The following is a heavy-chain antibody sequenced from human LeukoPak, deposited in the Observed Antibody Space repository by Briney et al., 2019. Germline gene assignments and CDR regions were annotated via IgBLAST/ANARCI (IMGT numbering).Heavy chain of an antibody. D-gene: IGHD1-26*01. Sequence: SETLSLTCTVSGYSISSGYYWSWIRQPAGKGLEWIGRIYTSGSTNYNPSLKSRVTISVDTSKNQFSLKLSSVTAADTAVYYCARHMGSGSFIYFDYWGQGTLVTVSS. CDR1: GYSISSGYY. V-gene: IGHV4-61*02. CDR3: ARHMGSGSFIYFDY. CDR2: IYTSGST. J-gene: IGHJ4*02.